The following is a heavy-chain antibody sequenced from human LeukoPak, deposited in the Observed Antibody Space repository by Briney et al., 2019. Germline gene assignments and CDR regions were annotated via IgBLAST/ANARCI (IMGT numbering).Heavy chain of an antibody. Sequence: ASVKVSCKASGGTFSSYAISWVRQAPGRGLEWMGRIIPILGIANYAQKFQGRVTITADKSTSTAYMKLSNLRSEDTAVYYCASSHYYDSSGYYYDRWGQGTLVTVSS. V-gene: IGHV1-69*04. CDR3: ASSHYYDSSGYYYDR. D-gene: IGHD3-22*01. CDR2: IIPILGIA. CDR1: GGTFSSYA. J-gene: IGHJ5*02.